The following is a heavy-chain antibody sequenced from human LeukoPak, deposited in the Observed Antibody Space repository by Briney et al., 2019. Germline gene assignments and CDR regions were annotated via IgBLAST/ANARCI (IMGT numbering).Heavy chain of an antibody. CDR1: GFTFSDYG. CDR2: ISYDGSNI. Sequence: GGSLRLSCAASGFTFSDYGMHWVRQAPGKGLEWVAVISYDGSNIYYADSVKGRFTLSRDNSKNTLYLQMNRLRTEDTAVYYCAKVKTSSFYYFDNWGQGTLVTVSS. J-gene: IGHJ4*02. D-gene: IGHD2-2*01. CDR3: AKVKTSSFYYFDN. V-gene: IGHV3-30*18.